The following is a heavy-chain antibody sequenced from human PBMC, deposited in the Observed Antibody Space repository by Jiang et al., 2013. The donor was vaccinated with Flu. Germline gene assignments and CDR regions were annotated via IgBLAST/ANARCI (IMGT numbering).Heavy chain of an antibody. V-gene: IGHV5-51*01. CDR3: ARRGQFPFIFMALGPSDSFDV. D-gene: IGHD2-21*01. J-gene: IGHJ3*01. Sequence: SLMVSCKASGYNFTDYWIGWVRQMPGKGLEWMGIIYPDDSDTTYGPSFEGQVTMSVDKSITTAYLKWSSLKASDTAMYYCARRGQFPFIFMALGPSDSFDVWGKGTMVTVSS. CDR2: IYPDDSDT. CDR1: GYNFTDYW.